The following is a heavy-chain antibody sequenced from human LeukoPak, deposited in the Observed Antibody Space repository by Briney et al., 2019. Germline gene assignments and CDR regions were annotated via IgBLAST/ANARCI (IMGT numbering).Heavy chain of an antibody. Sequence: GESLKISCKGSGYSFASYWIGWVRQMPGKGLEWMGIIYPGDSDTRYSPSFQGQVTVSADKSISTVFLQWSSLKAPDTAMYYCARLRGATLLTYFDYWGQGTLVTVSS. D-gene: IGHD1-26*01. CDR1: GYSFASYW. J-gene: IGHJ4*02. CDR2: IYPGDSDT. V-gene: IGHV5-51*01. CDR3: ARLRGATLLTYFDY.